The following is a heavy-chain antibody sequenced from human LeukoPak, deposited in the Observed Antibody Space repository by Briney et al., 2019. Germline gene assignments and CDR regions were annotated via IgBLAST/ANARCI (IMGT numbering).Heavy chain of an antibody. J-gene: IGHJ3*02. CDR2: INPNSGGT. CDR1: GYTFTAYY. CDR3: ATGPYYYDSSGREGNDAFDI. V-gene: IGHV1-2*02. D-gene: IGHD3-22*01. Sequence: ASVTVSCKASGYTFTAYYMHWVRQAPGQELEWMGWINPNSGGTNYAQTFQGRVTIIRDTSISTASIELSRLTQDDAAVYYCATGPYYYDSSGREGNDAFDIWGQGTMVTVSS.